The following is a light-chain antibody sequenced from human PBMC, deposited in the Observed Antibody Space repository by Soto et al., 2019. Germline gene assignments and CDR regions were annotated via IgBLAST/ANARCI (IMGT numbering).Light chain of an antibody. J-gene: IGKJ1*01. CDR1: QSVLYSSNNKNY. CDR3: QQYYSTLTWT. V-gene: IGKV4-1*01. CDR2: WAS. Sequence: DIVMTQSPDSLAVSLGERATINCKSSQSVLYSSNNKNYLAWYQQKPGQPPKLLIYWASTRESGVPDRFSGSASVTDFTLTISSLQAEDVAVYYCQQYYSTLTWTFGQGTKVEIK.